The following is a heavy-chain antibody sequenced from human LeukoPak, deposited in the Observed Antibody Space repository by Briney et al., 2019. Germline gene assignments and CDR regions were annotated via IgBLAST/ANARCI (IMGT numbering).Heavy chain of an antibody. CDR2: ISGNGGST. J-gene: IGHJ4*02. V-gene: IGHV3-23*01. CDR1: GFTFSSYG. D-gene: IGHD2-15*01. Sequence: GGSLRLSCAASGFTFSSYGMSWVRQAPGKGLEWVSAISGNGGSTYYADSVKGRFTISRDNSKITLYLQMNSLRAEDTAVYYCAKAIVVVAATRFAPFDYWGQGTLVTVSS. CDR3: AKAIVVVAATRFAPFDY.